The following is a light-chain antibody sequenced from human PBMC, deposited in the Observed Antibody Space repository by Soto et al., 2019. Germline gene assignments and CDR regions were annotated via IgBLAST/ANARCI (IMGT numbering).Light chain of an antibody. CDR1: QSVSNNY. Sequence: EIVLTQSPGTLYLYPGERATLSCRASQSVSNNYLAWYQQKPGQAPRLPIYGASTRATGIPARFSGSGSGTEFTLTITSLQPEDVATYYCQKYNSAPQTFGQGTKVDIK. J-gene: IGKJ1*01. CDR2: GAS. V-gene: IGKV3-20*01. CDR3: QKYNSAPQT.